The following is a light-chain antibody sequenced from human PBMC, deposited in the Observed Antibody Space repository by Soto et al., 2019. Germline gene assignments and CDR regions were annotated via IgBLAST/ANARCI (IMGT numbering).Light chain of an antibody. V-gene: IGLV2-8*01. J-gene: IGLJ1*01. Sequence: QSVLTQPPSASGSPGQSVAISCTGTSSDVGGYNYVSWYQQHPGKAPKLMIDEVNKRPSGVPDRFSGSQSGNTASLTVSGIQAEDEADYYCSSYAGSSNVFGTGTKVTVL. CDR1: SSDVGGYNY. CDR2: EVN. CDR3: SSYAGSSNV.